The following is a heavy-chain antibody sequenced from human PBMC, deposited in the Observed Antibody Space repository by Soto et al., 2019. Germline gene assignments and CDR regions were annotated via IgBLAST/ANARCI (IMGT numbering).Heavy chain of an antibody. D-gene: IGHD3-9*01. CDR1: GDSFTKYW. Sequence: TVESLSVTCDVSGDSFTKYWIVWVRQMPGKGLEWMGIIYRGDSDTRYSPSFQGQVTISSDKSIRTAYLQWTSLQASDTAMYYCARHLVDVLTPCYPMDVWGQGTTVTVSS. J-gene: IGHJ6*02. CDR2: IYRGDSDT. V-gene: IGHV5-51*01. CDR3: ARHLVDVLTPCYPMDV.